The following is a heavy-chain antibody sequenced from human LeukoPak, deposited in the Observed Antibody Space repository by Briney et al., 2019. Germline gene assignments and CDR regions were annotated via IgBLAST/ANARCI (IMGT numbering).Heavy chain of an antibody. CDR1: GYTFTSYD. J-gene: IGHJ4*02. D-gene: IGHD3-22*01. CDR3: ARGVGNYYDSSGYYTAEY. CDR2: MNPNSGNT. Sequence: ASVKVSCKASGYTFTSYDINWVRQATGQGLEWVGWMNPNSGNTGYAQKFQGRVTMTRNTSISTAYMELSSLRSEDTAVYYCARGVGNYYDSSGYYTAEYWGQGTLVTVSS. V-gene: IGHV1-8*01.